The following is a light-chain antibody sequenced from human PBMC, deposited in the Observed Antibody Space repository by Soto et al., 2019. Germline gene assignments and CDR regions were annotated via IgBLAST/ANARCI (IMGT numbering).Light chain of an antibody. J-gene: IGKJ1*01. CDR2: AAS. CDR1: ESISSY. V-gene: IGKV1-39*01. CDR3: QHYNSYSEA. Sequence: DFQMTQSPSTLSASVGDRVTISCRASESISSYLHWYQQKPGKAPKLLIYAASSLQSGVPSRFSGSGSGTDFTLTISSLQPEDFATYYCQHYNSYSEAFGQGTKVDIK.